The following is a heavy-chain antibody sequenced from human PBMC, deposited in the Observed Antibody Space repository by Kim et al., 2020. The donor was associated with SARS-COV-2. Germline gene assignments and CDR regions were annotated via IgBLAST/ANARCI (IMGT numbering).Heavy chain of an antibody. V-gene: IGHV4-39*01. CDR3: ATYVTATANFDY. J-gene: IGHJ4*02. CDR2: IYYSGNT. Sequence: SETLSLTCTVSGVSITSTRYYWGWIRQPPGKGLEWIGHIYYSGNTYYNPSLKSRVTISVDTSKNQFSLNLSSVTAADTAVYYCATYVTATANFDYWGRGTLVTV. CDR1: GVSITSTRYY. D-gene: IGHD5-18*01.